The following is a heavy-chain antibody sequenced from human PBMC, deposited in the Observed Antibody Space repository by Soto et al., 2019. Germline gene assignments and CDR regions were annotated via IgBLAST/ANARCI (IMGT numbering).Heavy chain of an antibody. Sequence: GASVKVSCKASGYTFTGYYMHWVRQAPGQGLEWMGWINPNSGGTNYAQKFQGWVTMTRDTTISTAYMELSRLRSDDTAVYYCARARYYYEYYFDYWGQGTLVTVSS. CDR2: INPNSGGT. J-gene: IGHJ4*02. V-gene: IGHV1-2*04. CDR1: GYTFTGYY. CDR3: ARARYYYEYYFDY. D-gene: IGHD3-22*01.